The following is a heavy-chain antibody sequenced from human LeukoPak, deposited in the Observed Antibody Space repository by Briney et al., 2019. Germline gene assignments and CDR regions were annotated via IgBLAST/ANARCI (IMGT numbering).Heavy chain of an antibody. Sequence: ASVTVSCTASGSIFTVNYMHWDRHAPGQGLGWMGIINPSGGSTSYAQKFQGRVTMTRDTSTSTVYMELSSLRSEDTAVYYCSTDGVTTGTKTALGYWGQGTLVTVSS. D-gene: IGHD1-1*01. J-gene: IGHJ4*02. V-gene: IGHV1-46*01. CDR3: STDGVTTGTKTALGY. CDR2: INPSGGST. CDR1: GSIFTVNY.